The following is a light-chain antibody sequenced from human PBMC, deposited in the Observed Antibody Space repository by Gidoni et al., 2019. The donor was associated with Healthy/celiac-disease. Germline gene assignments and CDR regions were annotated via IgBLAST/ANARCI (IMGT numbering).Light chain of an antibody. CDR1: SSNIGAGYD. CDR3: QSYDSSLSAPYV. J-gene: IGLJ1*01. V-gene: IGLV1-40*01. Sequence: QSVLTQPPSVSRAPGQRVTISCTGSSSNIGAGYDVHWYQQLPGTAPKLLIYGNSNRHAGVPDRFSGSKSGTSASLAITGLQAEDEADYYCQSYDSSLSAPYVFGTGTKVTVL. CDR2: GNS.